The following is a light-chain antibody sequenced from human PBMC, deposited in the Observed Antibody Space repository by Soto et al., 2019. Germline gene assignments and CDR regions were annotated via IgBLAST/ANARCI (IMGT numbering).Light chain of an antibody. CDR3: SSYTSSNTYV. CDR1: SSDVGGYNY. Sequence: QSALTQATSVSGSPGQSIAISCTGTSSDVGGYNYVSWYQQHPGKAPKLMIYEVSNRPSGVSNRFSGSKSGNTASLTISGLQAEDEADYYCSSYTSSNTYVFVTGTKLTVL. CDR2: EVS. J-gene: IGLJ1*01. V-gene: IGLV2-14*01.